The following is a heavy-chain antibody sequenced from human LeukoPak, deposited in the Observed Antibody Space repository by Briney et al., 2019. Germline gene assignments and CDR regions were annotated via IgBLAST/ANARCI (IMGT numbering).Heavy chain of an antibody. CDR1: GFTVSSNY. CDR3: ARVSYYGSGRVYYYYMDV. D-gene: IGHD3-10*01. Sequence: PGGSLRLSCAASGFTVSSNYMSWVRQAPGKGLEWVSVIYSGGSTYYADSVKGRFTISRDNSKNTLYLQMNSLRAEDTAVYYCARVSYYGSGRVYYYYMDVWGKGTTVTVSS. J-gene: IGHJ6*03. CDR2: IYSGGST. V-gene: IGHV3-66*01.